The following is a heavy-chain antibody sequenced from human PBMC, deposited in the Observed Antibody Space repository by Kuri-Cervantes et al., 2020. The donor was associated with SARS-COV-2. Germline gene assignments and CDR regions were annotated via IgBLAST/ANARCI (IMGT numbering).Heavy chain of an antibody. V-gene: IGHV4-34*01. J-gene: IGHJ4*02. CDR3: ARDLQKWEQPEY. CDR2: IYHSGST. D-gene: IGHD1-26*01. CDR1: GGSFSGYY. Sequence: SETLSLTCAVYGGSFSGYYWSWIRQPPGKGLEWIGSIYHSGSTYYNPSLKSRVSISIDASKNQFSLKLTSVTAADTAVYYCARDLQKWEQPEYWGQGALVTVSS.